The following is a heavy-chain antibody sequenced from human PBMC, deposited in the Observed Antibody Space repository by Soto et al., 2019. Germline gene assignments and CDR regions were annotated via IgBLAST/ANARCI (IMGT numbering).Heavy chain of an antibody. CDR3: AGWNYESGLDV. V-gene: IGHV2-5*02. Sequence: QITLKESGPTLVRPTQTLTLTCSFSGFSLNTNGMGVGWIRQPPGKALKGLASIYWDEDKPYSPSLKTRLTVTTDTSKNEVVLTLTNLDPSDTGTYYCAGWNYESGLDVWGQGTTVTVSS. CDR2: IYWDEDK. CDR1: GFSLNTNGMG. D-gene: IGHD1-7*01. J-gene: IGHJ6*02.